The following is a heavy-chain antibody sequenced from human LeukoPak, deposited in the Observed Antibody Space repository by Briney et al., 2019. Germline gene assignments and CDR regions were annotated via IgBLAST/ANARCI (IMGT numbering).Heavy chain of an antibody. CDR1: GGSISSYY. D-gene: IGHD3-10*01. CDR3: ARREYYFDY. V-gene: IGHV4-59*08. Sequence: PSETLSLTCTVSGGSISSYYWSWIRQPPGKGLEWIGYIYYSGSTSYNPSLKSRVTISVDTSKNQFSLKLSSVTAADTAVYYCARREYYFDYWGQGTLVTVSS. CDR2: IYYSGST. J-gene: IGHJ4*02.